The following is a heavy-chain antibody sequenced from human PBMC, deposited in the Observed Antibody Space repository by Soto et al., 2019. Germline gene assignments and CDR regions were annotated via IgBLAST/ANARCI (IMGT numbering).Heavy chain of an antibody. CDR1: GYTFTGYY. V-gene: IGHV1-2*02. Sequence: GASVKVSCKASGYTFTGYYMHWVRQAPGQGLEWMGWINPNSGGTNYAQKFQGRVTMTRDTSISTAYMELSRLRSDDTAVYYCARPSTSGATIYGPYYYYGMDVWGQGTTVTVS. CDR3: ARPSTSGATIYGPYYYYGMDV. CDR2: INPNSGGT. D-gene: IGHD3-3*01. J-gene: IGHJ6*02.